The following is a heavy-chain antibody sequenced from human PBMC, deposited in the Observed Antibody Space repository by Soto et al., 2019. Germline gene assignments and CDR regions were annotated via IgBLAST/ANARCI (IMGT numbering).Heavy chain of an antibody. CDR2: IIPIFGTA. Sequence: GASVKVSCKASGGTFSSYAISWVRQAPGQGLEWMGGIIPIFGTANYAQKFQGRVTITADESTSTAYMELSSLRSEDTAVYYCASYIAAAAVVSNAPAQFDPWGQGTLVTVS. CDR3: ASYIAAAAVVSNAPAQFDP. V-gene: IGHV1-69*13. J-gene: IGHJ5*02. D-gene: IGHD6-13*01. CDR1: GGTFSSYA.